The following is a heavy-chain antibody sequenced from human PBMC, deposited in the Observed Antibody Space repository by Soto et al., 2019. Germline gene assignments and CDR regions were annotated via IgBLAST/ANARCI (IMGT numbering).Heavy chain of an antibody. CDR2: IIPILGIA. CDR1: GGTFSSYT. D-gene: IGHD2-15*01. Sequence: SVKVSCKASGGTFSSYTISWVRQAPGQGLEWMGRIIPILGIANYAQKFQGRVTITADKSTSTAYMELSSLRSEDTAVYYCARECSGGSCTRGAFDIWGQGTMVTVSS. V-gene: IGHV1-69*04. J-gene: IGHJ3*02. CDR3: ARECSGGSCTRGAFDI.